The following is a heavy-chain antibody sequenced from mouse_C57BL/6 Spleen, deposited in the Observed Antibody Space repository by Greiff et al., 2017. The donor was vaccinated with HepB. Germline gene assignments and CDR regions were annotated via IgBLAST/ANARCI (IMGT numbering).Heavy chain of an antibody. V-gene: IGHV6-3*01. CDR2: IRLKSDNYAT. Sequence: EVQGVESGGGLVQPGGSMKLSCVASGFTFSNYWMNWVRQSPEKGLEWVAQIRLKSDNYATHYAESVKGRFTISRDDSKSSVYLQMNNLRAEDTGIYYCTGHFSLGYWGQGTTLTVSS. CDR3: TGHFSLGY. CDR1: GFTFSNYW. J-gene: IGHJ2*01.